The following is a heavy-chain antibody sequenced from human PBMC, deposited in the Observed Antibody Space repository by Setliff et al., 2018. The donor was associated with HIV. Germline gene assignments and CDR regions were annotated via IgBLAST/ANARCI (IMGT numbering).Heavy chain of an antibody. D-gene: IGHD3-3*01. Sequence: PSETLSLTCSVSGDSMRTNYWTWIRQSPGKGLEWIGHVDYSGSSTYNPSLNSRVTLSIDTSKSQFSLKLSSVTAADTAVYYCARDRRSIFGVDTKNWFDPWGQGTLVTVSS. J-gene: IGHJ5*02. CDR2: VDYSGSS. CDR3: ARDRRSIFGVDTKNWFDP. CDR1: GDSMRTNY. V-gene: IGHV4-59*12.